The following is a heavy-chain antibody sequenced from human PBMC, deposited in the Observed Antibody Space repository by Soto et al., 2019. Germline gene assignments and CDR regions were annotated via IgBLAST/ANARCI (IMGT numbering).Heavy chain of an antibody. CDR2: IYYSGST. Sequence: PSETLSLTCTVSGGSISSYYWSWIRQPPGKGLEWIGYIYYSGSTNYNPSLKSRVTISVDTSKNQFSLKLGSVTAADTAVYYCARTIIAKVGSSSPPGYYYYYGMDVWGQGTTVTVSS. CDR1: GGSISSYY. V-gene: IGHV4-59*01. D-gene: IGHD6-6*01. J-gene: IGHJ6*02. CDR3: ARTIIAKVGSSSPPGYYYYYGMDV.